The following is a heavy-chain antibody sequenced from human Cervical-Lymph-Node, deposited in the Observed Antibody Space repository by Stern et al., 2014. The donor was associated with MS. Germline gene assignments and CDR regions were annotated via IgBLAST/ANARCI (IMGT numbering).Heavy chain of an antibody. D-gene: IGHD6-19*01. CDR3: AREGIQAGTIFDY. CDR2: IYPGGDT. V-gene: IGHV3-53*01. Sequence: EVQLVESGGGLIQPGGSLRLSCAASGFSVSGHYISWVRQAPGKGLEWVSVIYPGGDTYNSDSVKGRFTISRDNFKNTVYLQMSSLRAEDTALYYCAREGIQAGTIFDYWGQGTLVTVSS. CDR1: GFSVSGHY. J-gene: IGHJ4*02.